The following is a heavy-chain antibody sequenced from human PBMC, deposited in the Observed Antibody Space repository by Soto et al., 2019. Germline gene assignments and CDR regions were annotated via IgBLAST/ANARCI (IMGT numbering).Heavy chain of an antibody. CDR2: IRSKAYGGTT. CDR1: GFTFGDYA. V-gene: IGHV3-49*03. D-gene: IGHD2-2*01. J-gene: IGHJ6*02. Sequence: GGSLRLSCTASGFTFGDYAMSWFRQAPGKGLEWVGFIRSKAYGGTTEYAASVKGRFTISRDDSRSIAYLQMNSLKTEDTAVYYCTRANIVVVPIYYYGMDVWGQGTTVTVSS. CDR3: TRANIVVVPIYYYGMDV.